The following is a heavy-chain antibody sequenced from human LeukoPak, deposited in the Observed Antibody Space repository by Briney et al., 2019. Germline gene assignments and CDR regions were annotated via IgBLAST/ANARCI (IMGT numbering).Heavy chain of an antibody. CDR3: AREPNVDY. V-gene: IGHV1-18*01. CDR2: ISAYNGNT. CDR1: GYTFTSYG. J-gene: IGHJ4*02. Sequence: GASVKVSCKASGYTFTSYGISWVRQAPGQGLEWMGWISAYNGNTNYAQKFQGRVTITRDTSASTAYMELSSLRSEDTAVYYCAREPNVDYWGQGTLVTVSS.